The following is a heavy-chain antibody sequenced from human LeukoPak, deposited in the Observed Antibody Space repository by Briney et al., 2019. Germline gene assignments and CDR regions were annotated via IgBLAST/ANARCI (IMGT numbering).Heavy chain of an antibody. D-gene: IGHD3-10*01. CDR2: ISSSGSTI. CDR1: GFTFSSYE. Sequence: QPGGSLRLSCAASGFTFSSYEMNWVRQAPGKGLEWASYISSSGSTIYYADSVKGRFTISRDNAKNSLYLQMNSLRAEDTAVYYCARDRWYYGSGKFVDYWGQGTLVTVSS. CDR3: ARDRWYYGSGKFVDY. V-gene: IGHV3-48*03. J-gene: IGHJ4*02.